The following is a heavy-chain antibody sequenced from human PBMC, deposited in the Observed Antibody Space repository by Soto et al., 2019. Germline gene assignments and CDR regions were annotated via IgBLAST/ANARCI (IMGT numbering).Heavy chain of an antibody. V-gene: IGHV4-39*02. D-gene: IGHD2-21*02. J-gene: IGHJ4*01. Sequence: PSENLSLTCTVSGDSINSRSYYCGWIRQDPGKGLAWSGSIYYSGSTYYNPSLKSRVAMSVDTYKNQFSLKLRSLRAAYTAVFYCATERNSVVTQAYFDDWGHGSLVTVSS. CDR3: ATERNSVVTQAYFDD. CDR1: GDSINSRSYY. CDR2: IYYSGST.